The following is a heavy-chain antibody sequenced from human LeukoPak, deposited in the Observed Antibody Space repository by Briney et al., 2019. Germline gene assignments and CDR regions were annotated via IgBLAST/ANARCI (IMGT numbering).Heavy chain of an antibody. CDR3: ARGPNYSFYMDV. Sequence: ASVKVSCKASGYTFTSYDINWVRQATGQGLEWMGWMNPNSGNTGYAQKFQGRVTMTRNTSISTAYMELSSLRSEDTAVYYCARGPNYSFYMDVWGKGTTVTVSS. J-gene: IGHJ6*03. V-gene: IGHV1-8*01. CDR1: GYTFTSYD. CDR2: MNPNSGNT.